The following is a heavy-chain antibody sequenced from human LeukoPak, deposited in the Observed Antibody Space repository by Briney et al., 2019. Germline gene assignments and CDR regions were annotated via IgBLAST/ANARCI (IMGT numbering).Heavy chain of an antibody. Sequence: SETLSLTCAVYGGSFSGYYWSWIRQPPGKGLEWIGEINHSGSTNYNPSLKSRVTISVDTSKNQFSLKLSSVTAADTAVYYCARFHTSGYYRHFDFWGQGTLVTVSS. J-gene: IGHJ4*02. D-gene: IGHD3-22*01. V-gene: IGHV4-34*01. CDR1: GGSFSGYY. CDR3: ARFHTSGYYRHFDF. CDR2: INHSGST.